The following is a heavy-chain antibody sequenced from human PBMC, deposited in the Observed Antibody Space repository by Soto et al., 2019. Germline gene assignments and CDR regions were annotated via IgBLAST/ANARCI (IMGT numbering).Heavy chain of an antibody. CDR3: AREVDRTVWGSGSFPDP. D-gene: IGHD3-10*01. CDR1: GFTFNTYP. Sequence: EVQLLESGGGLVQPGGSLRLSCEASGFTFNTYPMTWVRQPPGKGLEWVSAIDGSGGVIYHADAVKGRCTISRDNSRNTLYLHMNSTRADDTAVYYCAREVDRTVWGSGSFPDPWVQGTLVTVSS. CDR2: IDGSGGVI. J-gene: IGHJ5*02. V-gene: IGHV3-23*01.